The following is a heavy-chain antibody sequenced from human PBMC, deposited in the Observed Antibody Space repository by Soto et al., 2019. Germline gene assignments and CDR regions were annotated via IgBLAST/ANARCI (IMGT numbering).Heavy chain of an antibody. CDR2: IYWNDDK. CDR1: GFSLKTGGMG. J-gene: IGHJ5*02. D-gene: IGHD3-16*01. V-gene: IGHV2-5*01. CDR3: AHIRLIPASAWVS. Sequence: QITLKESGPTLVKPTQTLTLTCTFSGFSLKTGGMGVGWIRQPPGKALEWLALIYWNDDKRYTPSLKARITITKDTSNNQVVLTVTNIDPVDTATYYCAHIRLIPASAWVSWGQVTLVTVAS.